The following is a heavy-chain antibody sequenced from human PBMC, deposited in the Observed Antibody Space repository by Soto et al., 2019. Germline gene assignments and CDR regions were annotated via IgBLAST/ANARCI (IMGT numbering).Heavy chain of an antibody. CDR1: GTSISSYY. V-gene: IGHV4-59*01. CDR3: ARYNSYAIDY. D-gene: IGHD2-8*01. J-gene: IGHJ4*02. Sequence: SETLSLTCTVSGTSISSYYWSWIRQPPGKGLEWIANIHYSGTTNYNPSLASRVTLSVDTSKNQFSLKMTPVTAAARAMYFCARYNSYAIDYWGRGTLVTVSS. CDR2: IHYSGTT.